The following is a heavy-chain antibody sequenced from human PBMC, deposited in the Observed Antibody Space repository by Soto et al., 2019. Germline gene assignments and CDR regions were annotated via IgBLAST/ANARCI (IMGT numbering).Heavy chain of an antibody. D-gene: IGHD4-17*01. J-gene: IGHJ4*02. Sequence: QGQLVQSGAEVKKPGASVKVSCKASGYTFISYGISWVRQAPGQGLEWMGWISAYNGNTNYAQKVQGRVTMPTDTSTSTAYMELRSLRSDDTAVYYCARFRWDDYGESFDYWGQGTLVTVSS. V-gene: IGHV1-18*01. CDR2: ISAYNGNT. CDR3: ARFRWDDYGESFDY. CDR1: GYTFISYG.